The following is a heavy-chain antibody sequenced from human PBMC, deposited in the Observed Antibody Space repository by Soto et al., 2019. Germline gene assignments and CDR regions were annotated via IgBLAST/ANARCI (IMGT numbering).Heavy chain of an antibody. V-gene: IGHV1-2*02. Sequence: SVKVSCKASGYTFTGYYMHWVRQAPGQGLEWMGWINPNSGGTNYAQKFQGRVTMTRDTSISTAYMELSRLRSDDTAVYYCARDIVVVPAAPTDDYWGQGTLVTVSS. CDR1: GYTFTGYY. CDR2: INPNSGGT. CDR3: ARDIVVVPAAPTDDY. D-gene: IGHD2-2*01. J-gene: IGHJ4*02.